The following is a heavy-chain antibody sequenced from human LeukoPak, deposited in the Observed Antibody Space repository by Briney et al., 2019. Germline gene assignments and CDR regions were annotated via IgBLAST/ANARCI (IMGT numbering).Heavy chain of an antibody. D-gene: IGHD5-18*01. CDR1: GGTFSSYA. V-gene: IGHV1-69*04. CDR2: IIPILAIT. J-gene: IGHJ4*02. Sequence: SVKVSCKAPGGTFSSYAISWVRQAPGQGLEWMGRIIPILAITNYAQRFQGRVTVTADKSTSTAYMELSSLGSEDTAVYYCARVSGYSYGPYYFDYWGQGTLVTVSS. CDR3: ARVSGYSYGPYYFDY.